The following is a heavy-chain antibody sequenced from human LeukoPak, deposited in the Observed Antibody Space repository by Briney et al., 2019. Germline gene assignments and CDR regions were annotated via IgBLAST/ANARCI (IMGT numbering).Heavy chain of an antibody. D-gene: IGHD4-23*01. J-gene: IGHJ4*02. CDR1: GFTVSSNY. CDR2: IYSGGST. CDR3: ASFRVGNSALHY. V-gene: IGHV3-66*01. Sequence: GGSLRLSCAASGFTVSSNYMSWVRQAPGKGLEWVSVIYSGGSTYYADSVKGRFTISRDNSKNTLYLQMNRLRAEDTAVYYCASFRVGNSALHYWGQGTLVTVSP.